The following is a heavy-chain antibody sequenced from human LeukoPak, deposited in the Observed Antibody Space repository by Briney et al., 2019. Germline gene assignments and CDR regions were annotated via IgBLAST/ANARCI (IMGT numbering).Heavy chain of an antibody. CDR3: ARDPGIAAAIPGDD. CDR2: INHSGST. V-gene: IGHV4-38-2*02. CDR1: GYSISSGYY. J-gene: IGHJ4*02. Sequence: PSETLSLTCNVSGYSISSGYYWGWIRQPPGKGLEWIGEINHSGSTNYNPSLKSRVTISVDTSKNQFSLKLSSVTAADTAVYYCARDPGIAAAIPGDDWGQGTLVTVSS. D-gene: IGHD6-13*01.